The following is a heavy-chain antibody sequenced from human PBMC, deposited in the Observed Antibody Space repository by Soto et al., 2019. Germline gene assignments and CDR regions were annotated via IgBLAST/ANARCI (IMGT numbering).Heavy chain of an antibody. D-gene: IGHD1-1*01. CDR1: GHTFTIYH. CDR3: ARRAETNGWNGFGADKYYFDF. J-gene: IGHJ4*02. V-gene: IGHV1-8*01. Sequence: ASVQVSCKASGHTFTIYHIYCGLHATGQGLEWMWRINPNTDNSGYAQKLQGRVTMTRDTPISTAHMELRSLRSEDKAVYYCARRAETNGWNGFGADKYYFDFWGQGTLVTVAS. CDR2: INPNTDNS.